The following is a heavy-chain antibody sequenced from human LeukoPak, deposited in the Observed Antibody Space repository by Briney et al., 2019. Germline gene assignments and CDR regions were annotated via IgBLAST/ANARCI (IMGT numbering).Heavy chain of an antibody. Sequence: PSETLSLTCIVSGDSIRSYYWNWIRQAPGKALEWIGHIHNNGDSAYNFSLKSRVTISMDTSKNQFSLKLSSVTAADTAVYYCATTARYCSGGSCWDWFDPWGQGTLVTVSS. V-gene: IGHV4-59*01. CDR1: GDSIRSYY. CDR2: IHNNGDS. D-gene: IGHD2-15*01. CDR3: ATTARYCSGGSCWDWFDP. J-gene: IGHJ5*01.